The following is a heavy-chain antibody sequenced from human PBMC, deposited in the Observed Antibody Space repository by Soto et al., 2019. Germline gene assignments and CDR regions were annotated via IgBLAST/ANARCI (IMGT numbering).Heavy chain of an antibody. J-gene: IGHJ4*02. CDR2: FDLENGET. D-gene: IGHD3-10*01. V-gene: IGHV1-24*01. Sequence: ASVKVSCKVSGYTLTELSIHWVRQAPGEGLEWMGGFDLENGETIYAQRFRGRVTMTEESSADTPYMELSSLRSEDTAVYYCAMEVRRSNQFDHWGQGTMVTVSS. CDR1: GYTLTELS. CDR3: AMEVRRSNQFDH.